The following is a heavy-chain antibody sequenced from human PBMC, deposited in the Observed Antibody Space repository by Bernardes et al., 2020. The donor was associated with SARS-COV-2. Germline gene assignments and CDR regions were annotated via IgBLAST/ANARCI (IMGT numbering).Heavy chain of an antibody. CDR3: ARAQLELRWGRATKLSWFDP. CDR2: LYHRGRP. V-gene: IGHV4-59*01. Sequence: SETLSLTCTATGGSISSCYWRWIRQPPGKGLEWIGYLYHRGRPTYNPSLKSRVTISVDTSKNQFSLKLSSVTAADTAVYYCARAQLELRWGRATKLSWFDPWGQGTLVTVSS. J-gene: IGHJ5*02. CDR1: GGSISSCY. D-gene: IGHD1-1*01.